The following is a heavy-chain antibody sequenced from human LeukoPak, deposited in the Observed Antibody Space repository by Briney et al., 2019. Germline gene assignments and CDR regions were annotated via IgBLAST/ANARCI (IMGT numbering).Heavy chain of an antibody. V-gene: IGHV1-2*02. J-gene: IGHJ3*02. CDR3: ARNNRPHVDAFDI. Sequence: ASVKVSCKASGYTFIVYYMHWGRQAPGQGLEWMGWINPNSGGTNYAQKFQGRVIMTRDTSISTAYMELSRLTSDDTAVYYCARNNRPHVDAFDIWGQGTMVTVSS. CDR2: INPNSGGT. D-gene: IGHD2/OR15-2a*01. CDR1: GYTFIVYY.